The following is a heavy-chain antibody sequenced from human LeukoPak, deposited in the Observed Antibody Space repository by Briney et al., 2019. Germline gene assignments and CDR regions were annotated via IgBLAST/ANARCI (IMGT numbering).Heavy chain of an antibody. V-gene: IGHV3-20*01. J-gene: IGHJ4*02. CDR2: INWNGGST. Sequence: GGSLRLSCAAYGLTLSKNSMNRVRQVPGKGLEWVAGINWNGGSTGYADSVKGRFTISRDNAKNSLYLQMNSLRAEDTALYHCAREGYDYGDFPFDYWGQGTLVTVSS. D-gene: IGHD4-17*01. CDR1: GLTLSKNS. CDR3: AREGYDYGDFPFDY.